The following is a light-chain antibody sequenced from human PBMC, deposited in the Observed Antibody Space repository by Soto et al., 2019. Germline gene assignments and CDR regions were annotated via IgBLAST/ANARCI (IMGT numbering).Light chain of an antibody. CDR2: RNN. V-gene: IGLV1-47*01. CDR3: ASWDDSRVV. CDR1: FSNIGSNY. Sequence: QSALTQPPSASGTPGQRVTISCSGSFSNIGSNYVYWYQHLPGTAPKLLIYRNNQRPSGVPDRFSGSKSGTSASLAISGLRSEAEADYYCASWDDSRVVFGTGTKVTVL. J-gene: IGLJ1*01.